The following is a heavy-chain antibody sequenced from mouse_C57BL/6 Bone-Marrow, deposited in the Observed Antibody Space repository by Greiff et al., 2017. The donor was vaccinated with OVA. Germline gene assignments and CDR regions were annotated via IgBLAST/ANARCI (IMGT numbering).Heavy chain of an antibody. D-gene: IGHD2-3*01. J-gene: IGHJ3*01. CDR2: IYPRSGNT. CDR3: ANDGYYAWFAY. CDR1: GYTFTSYG. Sequence: QVQLQQSGAELARPGASVKLSCKASGYTFTSYGISWVKQRTGQGLEWIGEIYPRSGNTYYNEKFKGKATLTADKSSSPAYMELRILTSDDSSVYFCANDGYYAWFAYWGQGTLVTVSA. V-gene: IGHV1-81*01.